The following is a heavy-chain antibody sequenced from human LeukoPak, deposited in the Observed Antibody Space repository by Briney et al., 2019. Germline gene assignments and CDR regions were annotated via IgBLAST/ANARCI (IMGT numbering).Heavy chain of an antibody. CDR2: INPNSGGT. CDR1: GYAFTGYY. J-gene: IGHJ4*02. V-gene: IGHV1-2*06. D-gene: IGHD5-12*01. Sequence: ASVKVSCKASGYAFTGYYMHWVRQAPGQGLEWMGRINPNSGGTIYAQKFQGRVTMTEDTSTDTAYMELSSLRSEDTAVYYCATDPYSGYETIFDYWGQGTLVTVSS. CDR3: ATDPYSGYETIFDY.